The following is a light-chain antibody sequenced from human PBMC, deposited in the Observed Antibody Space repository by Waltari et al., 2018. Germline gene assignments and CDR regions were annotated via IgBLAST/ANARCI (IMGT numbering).Light chain of an antibody. J-gene: IGLJ1*01. CDR1: SSDVGGYNY. Sequence: QSALTQPASVSGSPGQSLTISCTGTSSDVGGYNYVSWYQQHPGKAPKLMIYDVSNRPSGGSNRFSGSKSGNTASLTISGLQAEDEADYYCSSYTITSTYVFGTGTKVTVL. CDR3: SSYTITSTYV. V-gene: IGLV2-14*01. CDR2: DVS.